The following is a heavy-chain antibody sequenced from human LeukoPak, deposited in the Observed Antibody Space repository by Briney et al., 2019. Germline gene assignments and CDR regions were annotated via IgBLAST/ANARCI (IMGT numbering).Heavy chain of an antibody. Sequence: GGSLRPSCAASGFNFRGQAMSWVRQGPGKGLEWVAGITGRGETTYYADSVQGRVNISRDNSKDTLFLQVNSLRAEDTAVYYCAKDVIRGGITYFESWGQGTQVAVSS. V-gene: IGHV3-23*01. CDR3: AKDVIRGGITYFES. CDR2: ITGRGETT. D-gene: IGHD3-10*01. J-gene: IGHJ4*02. CDR1: GFNFRGQA.